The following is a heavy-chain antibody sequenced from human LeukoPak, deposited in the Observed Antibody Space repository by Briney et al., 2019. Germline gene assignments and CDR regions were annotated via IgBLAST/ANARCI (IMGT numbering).Heavy chain of an antibody. V-gene: IGHV3-30*02. CDR3: AASYDILTGYYQEDAFDI. CDR2: IRYDGSNK. J-gene: IGHJ3*02. D-gene: IGHD3-9*01. Sequence: GGSLRLSCTASGFTFSSYGMHWVRQAPGKGLEWVAFIRYDGSNKYYADSVKGRFTISRDNSKNTLYLQMNSLRAEDTAVYYCAASYDILTGYYQEDAFDIWGQGTMVTVSS. CDR1: GFTFSSYG.